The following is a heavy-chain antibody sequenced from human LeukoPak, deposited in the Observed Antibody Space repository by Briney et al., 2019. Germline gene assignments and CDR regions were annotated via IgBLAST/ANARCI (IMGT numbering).Heavy chain of an antibody. V-gene: IGHV1-69*13. CDR2: IIPIFGTA. J-gene: IGHJ3*02. CDR1: GYTFTGYY. CDR3: ARENSKGAFDI. Sequence: SVKVSCKASGYTFTGYYMHWVRQAPGQGLEWMGGIIPIFGTANYAQKFQGRVTITADESTSTAYMELSSLRSEDTAVYYCARENSKGAFDIWGQGTMVTVSS. D-gene: IGHD2/OR15-2a*01.